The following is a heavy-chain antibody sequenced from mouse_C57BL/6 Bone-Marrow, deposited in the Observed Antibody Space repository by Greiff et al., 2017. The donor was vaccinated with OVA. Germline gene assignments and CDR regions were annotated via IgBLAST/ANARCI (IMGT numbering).Heavy chain of an antibody. J-gene: IGHJ4*01. CDR2: INPSSGYT. CDR1: GYTFTSYW. Sequence: QVQLQQSGAELAKPGASVKLSCKASGYTFTSYWMHWVKQRPGQGLEWIGYINPSSGYTKYNQKFKDKATLTEDKSSSTAYMQLSSLTYDDSAVYYSERWYYAMDYCCRGTSVTVTS. CDR3: ERWYYAMDY. V-gene: IGHV1-7*01. D-gene: IGHD1-1*02.